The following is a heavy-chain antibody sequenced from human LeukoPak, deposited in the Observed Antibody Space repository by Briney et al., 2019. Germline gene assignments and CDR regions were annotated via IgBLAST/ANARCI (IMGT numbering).Heavy chain of an antibody. Sequence: PSETLSLTCTVSGGSISSYYWGWIRQPPGKGLEWIGSIYYSGSTYYNPSLKSRVTISVDTSKNQFSLKLSSVTAADTAVYYCARDSSGYYGTVVYWGQGTLVTVSS. CDR2: IYYSGST. CDR3: ARDSSGYYGTVVY. CDR1: GGSISSYY. D-gene: IGHD3-22*01. V-gene: IGHV4-39*07. J-gene: IGHJ4*02.